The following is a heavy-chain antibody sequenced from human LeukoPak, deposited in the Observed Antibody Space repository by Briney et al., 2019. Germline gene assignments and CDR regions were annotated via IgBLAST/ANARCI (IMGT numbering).Heavy chain of an antibody. V-gene: IGHV4-59*01. CDR2: IYYSGST. J-gene: IGHJ3*02. CDR3: AGPGIAAAI. CDR1: GGSISSYY. Sequence: PSETLSLTCTVSGGSISSYYWSWIRQPPGKGLEWIGYIYYSGSTNYNPSLKSRVTISVDTSKNQFSLKVSSVTAAGTAVYYCAGPGIAAAIWGQGTMVTVSS. D-gene: IGHD6-13*01.